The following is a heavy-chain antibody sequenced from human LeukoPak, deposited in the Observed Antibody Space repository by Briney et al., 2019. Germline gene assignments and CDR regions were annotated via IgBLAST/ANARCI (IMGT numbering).Heavy chain of an antibody. V-gene: IGHV4-30-2*01. CDR1: GGSTSSGSFS. D-gene: IGHD3-10*02. CDR2: IYHTGNT. J-gene: IGHJ5*02. Sequence: SQTLSLTCAVSGGSTSSGSFSWNWIRQPPGKGLEWIGYIYHTGNTFYNPSLKSRVTISVDRSKNQFSLRLTSVTAADTAVYYCARGFFVRENPGSWFDPWGQGTLVTVSP. CDR3: ARGFFVRENPGSWFDP.